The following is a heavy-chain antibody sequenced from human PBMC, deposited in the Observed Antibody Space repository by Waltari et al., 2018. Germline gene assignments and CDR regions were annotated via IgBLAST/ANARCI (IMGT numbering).Heavy chain of an antibody. CDR1: GFTFSSYE. D-gene: IGHD6-6*01. Sequence: EVQLVESGGGLVQPGGSLRLSCAASGFTFSSYEMNWVRQAPGKGLVWVSYISSSGSTIYYADSVKGRFTISRDNAKNSLYLQMNSLRAEDTAVYYCAKRARARGGGEFDYWGQGTLVTVSS. CDR3: AKRARARGGGEFDY. J-gene: IGHJ4*02. V-gene: IGHV3-48*03. CDR2: ISSSGSTI.